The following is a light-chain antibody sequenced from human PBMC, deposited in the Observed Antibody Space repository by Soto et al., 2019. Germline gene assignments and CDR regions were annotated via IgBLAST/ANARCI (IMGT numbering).Light chain of an antibody. Sequence: QAVVTQEPSFSVSPGRTVTLTCGLSSGSVSTSYYPSWYQQTPGHAPRTLIYSTNTRSSGVHDRFSGSILGNKAALTITGAQADDESDYYCVLYMGSGAPFGGGTKLTVL. CDR1: SGSVSTSYY. CDR3: VLYMGSGAP. V-gene: IGLV8-61*01. CDR2: STN. J-gene: IGLJ3*02.